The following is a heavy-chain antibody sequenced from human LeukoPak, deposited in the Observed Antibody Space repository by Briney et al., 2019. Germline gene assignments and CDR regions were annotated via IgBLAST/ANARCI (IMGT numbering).Heavy chain of an antibody. D-gene: IGHD6-19*01. V-gene: IGHV3-30*04. CDR3: ARVSEPIRFYSSVDY. CDR2: ISYDGSNK. J-gene: IGHJ4*02. CDR1: GFTFSSYA. Sequence: PGGSLRLSCAASGFTFSSYAMHWVRQAPGKGLEWVAVISYDGSNKYYADSVKGRFTISRDNSKNTLYLQMNSLRAEDTAVYYCARVSEPIRFYSSVDYWGQGTLVTVSS.